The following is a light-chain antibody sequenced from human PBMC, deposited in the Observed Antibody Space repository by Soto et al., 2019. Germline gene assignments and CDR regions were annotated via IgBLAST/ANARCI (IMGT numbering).Light chain of an antibody. CDR3: SSYTISSTWV. CDR1: SSDVGGYNY. J-gene: IGLJ3*02. CDR2: EVI. V-gene: IGLV2-14*01. Sequence: QSALTQPASVSGSPGQSITISCTGTSSDVGGYNYVSWYQQHPGKAPKLMIYEVINRPSGVSNRFSGSKSGNTASLTISGLQAEDEADYYCSSYTISSTWVFGGGTKLTVL.